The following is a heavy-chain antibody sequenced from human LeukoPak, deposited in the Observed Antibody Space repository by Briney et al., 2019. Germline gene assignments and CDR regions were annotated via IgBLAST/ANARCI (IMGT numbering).Heavy chain of an antibody. CDR1: GGSISSSSYY. J-gene: IGHJ4*02. CDR2: IYYSGST. Sequence: SETLPLTCTVSGGSISSSSYYWGWIRQPPGKGLQWIGSIYYSGSTYYNPSLKSRVTISVDTSNNQFSLKLSSVTAADTAVYHCARDLRHWAARRRPRGEYFDYWGQGTLVTVSS. D-gene: IGHD6-6*01. V-gene: IGHV4-39*02. CDR3: ARDLRHWAARRRPRGEYFDY.